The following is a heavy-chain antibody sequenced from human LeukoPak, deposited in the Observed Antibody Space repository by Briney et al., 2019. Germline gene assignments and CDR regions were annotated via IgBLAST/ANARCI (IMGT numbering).Heavy chain of an antibody. J-gene: IGHJ4*02. CDR3: ATSRKYSSSWYGSGFDY. CDR1: GFTFSSYG. D-gene: IGHD6-13*01. CDR2: ISYDGSNK. V-gene: IGHV3-30*03. Sequence: SGGSLRLSCAASGFTFSSYGMHWVRQAPGKGLEWVAVISYDGSNKYYADSVKGRFTISRDNSKNTLYLQMNSLRAEDTAVYYCATSRKYSSSWYGSGFDYWGQGTLVTVSS.